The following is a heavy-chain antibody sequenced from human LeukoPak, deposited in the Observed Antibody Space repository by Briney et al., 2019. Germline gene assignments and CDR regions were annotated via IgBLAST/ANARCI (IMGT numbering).Heavy chain of an antibody. Sequence: PGGSLRLSCAASGFTFSSYSMNWVRQAPGKGLEWIGAIYYSGTTFYNPSLKSRVTISVDTSKNQFSLKLTSVTADTAVYYCARHGDGGDFLTYFDYWGQGILVTVSS. D-gene: IGHD2/OR15-2a*01. CDR1: GFTFSSYSMN. CDR2: IYYSGTT. J-gene: IGHJ4*02. V-gene: IGHV4-59*04. CDR3: ARHGDGGDFLTYFDY.